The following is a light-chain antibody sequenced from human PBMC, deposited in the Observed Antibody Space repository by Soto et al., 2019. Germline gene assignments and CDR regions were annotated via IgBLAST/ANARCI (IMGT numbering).Light chain of an antibody. Sequence: DIQMTQSPSSLSASVGDRITITCRASQIIDTWLAWYQQKPGKAPKLLIYKASSLENGVPSRFSGSGSGTEFTLTTSSLQPDDFATYYCQQYETYSPWTFGQGTKVEVK. V-gene: IGKV1-5*03. CDR1: QIIDTW. CDR3: QQYETYSPWT. CDR2: KAS. J-gene: IGKJ1*01.